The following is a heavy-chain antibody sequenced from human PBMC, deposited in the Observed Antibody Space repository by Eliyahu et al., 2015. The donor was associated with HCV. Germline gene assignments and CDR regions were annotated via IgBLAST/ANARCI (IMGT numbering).Heavy chain of an antibody. CDR2: INHSGST. CDR3: ARGLTFGGVIVIHFFDY. D-gene: IGHD3-16*02. J-gene: IGHJ4*02. Sequence: QVQLQQWGAGLLKPSETLSLTCAVYGGSFSGYYWSWIRQPPGKGLEWIGEINHSGSTNYNPSLKSRVTISVDTSKNQFSLKLSSVTAADTAVYYCARGLTFGGVIVIHFFDYWGQGTLVTVSS. V-gene: IGHV4-34*01. CDR1: GGSFSGYY.